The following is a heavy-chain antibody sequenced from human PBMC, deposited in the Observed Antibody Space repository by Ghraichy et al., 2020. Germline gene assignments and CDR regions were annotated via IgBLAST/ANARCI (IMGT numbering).Heavy chain of an antibody. CDR1: GFTFSTYA. Sequence: LTCAASGFTFSTYAMSWVRQAPGKGLEWVSGISGYDGSTFYADSVKGRFTISRDDSKNTLDLQMNSLRAEDTAVYYCAKRSGSWNYYYYAMDVWGHGTTVTVTS. J-gene: IGHJ6*02. CDR2: ISGYDGST. CDR3: AKRSGSWNYYYYAMDV. D-gene: IGHD1-26*01. V-gene: IGHV3-23*01.